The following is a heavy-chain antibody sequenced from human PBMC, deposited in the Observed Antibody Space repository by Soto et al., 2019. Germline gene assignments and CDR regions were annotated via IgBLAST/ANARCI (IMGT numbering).Heavy chain of an antibody. Sequence: GWSLRLSFAALGFDFSAHGMHWFRQAPGKGLEWVAVISYDGRNKNYADSGKGRFTISRDNSRNTVYLQMNSLRADDTAVYLCTKDSEFSSCGFDNWGQGILVPVS. CDR3: TKDSEFSSCGFDN. CDR1: GFDFSAHG. D-gene: IGHD6-13*01. CDR2: ISYDGRNK. V-gene: IGHV3-30*18. J-gene: IGHJ4*02.